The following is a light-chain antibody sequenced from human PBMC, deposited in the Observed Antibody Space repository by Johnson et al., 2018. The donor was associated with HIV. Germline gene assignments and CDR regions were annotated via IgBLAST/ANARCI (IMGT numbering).Light chain of an antibody. CDR1: SSNIGNNY. J-gene: IGLJ1*01. CDR3: GTWDSSLTVGV. Sequence: QSVLTQPPSVSAAPRQKVTISCSGSSSNIGNNYVSWYRQLPGTAPKVLIYEDNKRPSGIPDRFSGSKSGTSAALDIAGLQTGDEADYYCGTWDSSLTVGVFGSGTKVTVL. CDR2: EDN. V-gene: IGLV1-51*02.